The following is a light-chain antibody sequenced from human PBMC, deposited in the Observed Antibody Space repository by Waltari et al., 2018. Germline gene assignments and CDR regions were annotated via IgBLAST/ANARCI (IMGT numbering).Light chain of an antibody. CDR1: SSDVGNYKS. Sequence: QSALTQPASVSGSPVQSITTSSTGTSSDVGNYKSVSWYKQHPGKAPKLRIYAVSKRPSGVSDRFSGYKSGDMAPLTISGLQPEDEAEYFCSSYAGSSKGVFGGGTKVTVL. J-gene: IGLJ2*01. CDR2: AVS. CDR3: SSYAGSSKGV. V-gene: IGLV2-23*02.